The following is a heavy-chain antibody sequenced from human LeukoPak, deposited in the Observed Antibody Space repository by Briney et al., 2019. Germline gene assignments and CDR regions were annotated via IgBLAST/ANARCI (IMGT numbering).Heavy chain of an antibody. J-gene: IGHJ3*02. CDR3: ARIRDGYNDAYDI. CDR2: INPKSGGT. CDR1: GYTFTDYY. D-gene: IGHD5-24*01. V-gene: IGHV1-2*02. Sequence: ASVKVSCKSSGYTFTDYYIHWVRQAPGQGLEWMGWINPKSGGTNYAQKFQGRVTMTRDTSVSTAYMELSSLRSEDTAIYYCARIRDGYNDAYDIWGQGTVVTVPS.